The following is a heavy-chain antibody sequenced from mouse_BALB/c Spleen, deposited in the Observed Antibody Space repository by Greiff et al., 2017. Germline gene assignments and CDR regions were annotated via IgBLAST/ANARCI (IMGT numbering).Heavy chain of an antibody. CDR2: IWAGGST. Sequence: VKVEESGPGLVAPSQSLSITCTVSGFSLTSYGVHWVRQPPGKGLEWLGVIWAGGSTNYNSALMSRLSISKDNSKSQVFLKMNSLQTDDTAMYYCARDGYPWFAYWGQGTLVTVSA. CDR1: GFSLTSYG. D-gene: IGHD2-2*01. J-gene: IGHJ3*01. CDR3: ARDGYPWFAY. V-gene: IGHV2-9*02.